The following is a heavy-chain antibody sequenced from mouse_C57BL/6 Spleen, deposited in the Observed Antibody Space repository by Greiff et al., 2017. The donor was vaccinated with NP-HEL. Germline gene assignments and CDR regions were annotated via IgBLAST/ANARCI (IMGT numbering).Heavy chain of an antibody. CDR1: GFTFSSYA. Sequence: EVQGVESGGGLVKPGGSLKFSCAASGFTFSSYAMPWVRQTPEQRLEWVATISHGGSYTYYTDNVKGRFTITRDNAKNNLYLQMSHLKSEDTAMYYCAREPDGYPFAYWGQGTLVTVSA. CDR2: ISHGGSYT. CDR3: AREPDGYPFAY. D-gene: IGHD2-3*01. J-gene: IGHJ3*01. V-gene: IGHV5-4*01.